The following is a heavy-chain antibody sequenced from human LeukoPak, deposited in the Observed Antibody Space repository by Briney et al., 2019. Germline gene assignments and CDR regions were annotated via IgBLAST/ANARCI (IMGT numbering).Heavy chain of an antibody. CDR3: ARDGGYGSSGYYYY. D-gene: IGHD3-22*01. CDR2: IIPILGIA. J-gene: IGHJ4*02. Sequence: ASVKVSCKASGGTFSSYAISWVRQAPGQGLEWMGRIIPILGIANYAQKFQGRVTITADKSTSTAYMELSSLRSEDTAVYYCARDGGYGSSGYYYYWGQGTLVTVSS. V-gene: IGHV1-69*04. CDR1: GGTFSSYA.